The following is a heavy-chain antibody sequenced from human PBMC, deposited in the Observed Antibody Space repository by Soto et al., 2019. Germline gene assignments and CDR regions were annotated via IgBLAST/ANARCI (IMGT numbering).Heavy chain of an antibody. CDR1: GGSISSSSYY. Sequence: NPSETLSLTCTVSGGSISSSSYYWGWIRQPPGKGLEWIGSIYYSGSTYYNPSLKSRVTISVDTSKNQFSLKLSSVTAADTAVYYCARLSFLENYYYGMDVWGKGTTVTVSS. V-gene: IGHV4-39*01. CDR3: ARLSFLENYYYGMDV. CDR2: IYYSGST. D-gene: IGHD3-3*02. J-gene: IGHJ6*04.